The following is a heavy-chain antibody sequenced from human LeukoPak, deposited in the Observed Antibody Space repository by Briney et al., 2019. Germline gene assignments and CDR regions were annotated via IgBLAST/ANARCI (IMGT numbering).Heavy chain of an antibody. CDR2: IGGSGGST. CDR3: AKVLGYCSSTSCPPDDY. Sequence: GGSLRLSCAASGFTFSSYAMSWVRQAPGKGLEWVSAIGGSGGSTYYADSVKGRFTISRDNSKNTLYLQMNSLRAEDTAVYYCAKVLGYCSSTSCPPDDYWGQGTLVTVSS. D-gene: IGHD2-2*01. V-gene: IGHV3-23*01. J-gene: IGHJ4*02. CDR1: GFTFSSYA.